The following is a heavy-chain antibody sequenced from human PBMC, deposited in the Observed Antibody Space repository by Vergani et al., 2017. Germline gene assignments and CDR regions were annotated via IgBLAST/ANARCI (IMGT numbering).Heavy chain of an antibody. D-gene: IGHD6-19*01. CDR3: AKQASSGWYGHFQH. CDR2: IRYDGSNK. V-gene: IGHV3-30*02. J-gene: IGHJ1*01. CDR1: GFTFSSYG. Sequence: QVQLVESGGGVVQPGGSLRLSCAASGFTFSSYGMHWVRQAPGKGLEWVAFIRYDGSNKYYADSVKGRFTISRDNSKNTLYLQMNSLRTEDTAVYYCAKQASSGWYGHFQHWGQGTLVTVSS.